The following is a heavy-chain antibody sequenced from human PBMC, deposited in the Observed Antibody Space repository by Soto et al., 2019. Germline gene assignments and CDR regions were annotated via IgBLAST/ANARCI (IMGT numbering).Heavy chain of an antibody. Sequence: QVQLQESGPGLVKPSQTLSLTCTVSGGSISSASYYWSWIRQYPGKGLGWIGYIYYSGSTYYNPSLQGRVSISLDTSKKHFALTLISVTAADATVYYCARGVVVASTTFDYWGQGTLVTVSS. V-gene: IGHV4-31*03. CDR2: IYYSGST. J-gene: IGHJ4*02. CDR1: GGSISSASYY. D-gene: IGHD2-15*01. CDR3: ARGVVVASTTFDY.